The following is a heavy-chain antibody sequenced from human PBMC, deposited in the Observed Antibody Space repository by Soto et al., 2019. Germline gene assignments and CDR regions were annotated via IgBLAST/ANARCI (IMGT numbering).Heavy chain of an antibody. CDR1: GYTFTSYD. CDR3: ARPSRQLLWEYYMDV. CDR2: MNPNSGNT. V-gene: IGHV1-8*01. D-gene: IGHD2-2*01. Sequence: ASVKVSCKASGYTFTSYDINWVRQATGQGLEWMGWMNPNSGNTGHAQKFQGRVTMTRNTSISTAYMELSSLRSEDTAVYYCARPSRQLLWEYYMDVWGKGTTVTVSS. J-gene: IGHJ6*03.